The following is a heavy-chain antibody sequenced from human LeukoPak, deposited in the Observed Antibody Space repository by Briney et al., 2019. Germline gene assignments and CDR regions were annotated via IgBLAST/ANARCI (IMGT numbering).Heavy chain of an antibody. Sequence: PGGSLRLSCAASGFTFSSYAMSWVRQAPGKGLEWVSAISGSGGSTYYADSVKGRFTISRDNSKNTLYLQMNSLRAEDTAVYYCARAQRGTTAIFDYWGQGTLVTVSP. J-gene: IGHJ4*02. CDR3: ARAQRGTTAIFDY. CDR1: GFTFSSYA. V-gene: IGHV3-23*01. CDR2: ISGSGGST. D-gene: IGHD4-17*01.